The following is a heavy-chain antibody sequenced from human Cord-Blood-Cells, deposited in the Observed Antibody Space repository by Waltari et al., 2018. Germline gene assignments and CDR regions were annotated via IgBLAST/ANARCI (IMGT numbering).Heavy chain of an antibody. CDR2: IKQDGSEK. J-gene: IGHJ4*02. V-gene: IGHV3-7*01. Sequence: EVQLVGSGGGLVQPGGTLRLSCAASGFTFVSYWMRWVRQAPGKGLEWVANIKQDGSEKYYVDSVKGRFTISRDNAKNSLYLQMNSLRAEDTAVYYCARGYSSSFDYWGQGTLVTVSS. D-gene: IGHD6-13*01. CDR1: GFTFVSYW. CDR3: ARGYSSSFDY.